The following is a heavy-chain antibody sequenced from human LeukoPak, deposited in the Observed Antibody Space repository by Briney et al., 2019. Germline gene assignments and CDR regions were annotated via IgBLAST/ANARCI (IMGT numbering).Heavy chain of an antibody. V-gene: IGHV3-72*01. D-gene: IGHD4-17*01. J-gene: IGHJ4*02. Sequence: GGSLRLSCAASGFTFSDHYMDWVRQAPGKGLEWVGRTRNKANSYTTEYAASAKGRFTISRDDSKNSLYLQMNSLKTEDTAVYYCARGTYDYGDYGGFDYWGQGTLVTVSS. CDR2: TRNKANSYTT. CDR1: GFTFSDHY. CDR3: ARGTYDYGDYGGFDY.